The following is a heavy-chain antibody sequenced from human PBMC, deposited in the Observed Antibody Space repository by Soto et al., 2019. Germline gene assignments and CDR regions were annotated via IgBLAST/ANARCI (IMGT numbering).Heavy chain of an antibody. Sequence: EVQLLESGGALVQPGGSLRLSCEASGFTYVKYAMSWVRQAPGKGLEWVSGISGDAGRTFYADSVKGRFTICRDNSKNAVYLQMSSLRVEDTAVYYCVKDTVVVINGGDFYYWGQGTLVTVSS. D-gene: IGHD3-22*01. J-gene: IGHJ4*02. CDR2: ISGDAGRT. CDR1: GFTYVKYA. CDR3: VKDTVVVINGGDFYY. V-gene: IGHV3-23*01.